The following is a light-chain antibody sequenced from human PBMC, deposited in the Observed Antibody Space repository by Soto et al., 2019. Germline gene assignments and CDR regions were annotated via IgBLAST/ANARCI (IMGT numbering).Light chain of an antibody. Sequence: DIQMTQSPSSLSASVGDRVTITCRASQSISSYLNWYQQKPGKAPKLLIYAASSLQSGVPSRFSGSGSGTDFTLTISSLQPEDFATYYCQQSSNAPTFGQGTKVEIK. CDR3: QQSSNAPT. V-gene: IGKV1-39*01. J-gene: IGKJ1*01. CDR2: AAS. CDR1: QSISSY.